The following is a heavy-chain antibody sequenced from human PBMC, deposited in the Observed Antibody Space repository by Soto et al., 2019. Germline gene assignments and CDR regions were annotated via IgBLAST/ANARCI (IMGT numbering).Heavy chain of an antibody. CDR2: INPSGGST. CDR1: GYTFTSYY. V-gene: IGHV1-46*03. CDR3: ARGPDTSTDYYGPFEY. D-gene: IGHD3-9*01. Sequence: ASVKVSCKASGYTFTSYYMHWVRQAPGQGLEWMGIINPSGGSTSYAQKFQGRVTMTRDTSTSTVYMELSSLRSEDTVVYYCARGPDTSTDYYGPFEYWGQGILVTVSS. J-gene: IGHJ4*02.